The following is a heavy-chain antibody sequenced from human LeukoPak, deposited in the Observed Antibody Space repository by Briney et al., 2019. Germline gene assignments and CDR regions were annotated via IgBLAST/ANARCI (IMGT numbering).Heavy chain of an antibody. D-gene: IGHD6-19*01. CDR2: IRYDGSNK. CDR1: GFTFSSYG. V-gene: IGHV3-30*02. Sequence: GGSLRLSCAASGFTFSSYGMHWVRQAPGKGLEWVAFIRYDGSNKYYADSVKGRFTMSRDNSKNTLYLQMNTLRAEDTAVYYCAKGDGWYVDYWGQGTLVTVSS. CDR3: AKGDGWYVDY. J-gene: IGHJ4*02.